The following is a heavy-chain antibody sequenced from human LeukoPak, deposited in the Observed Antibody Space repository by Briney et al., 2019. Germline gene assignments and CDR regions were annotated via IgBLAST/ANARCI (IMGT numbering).Heavy chain of an antibody. J-gene: IGHJ4*02. CDR2: ISSSSSYI. D-gene: IGHD6-19*01. V-gene: IGHV3-21*01. Sequence: AGGSLRLSCAASGFTFSSYFMNWVRQAPGEGLEWVSSISSSSSYIYYADSVKGRFTISRDNAKNSLYLQMNSLRAEDTAVYYCARDTAVAGREFDYWGQGTLVSVSS. CDR3: ARDTAVAGREFDY. CDR1: GFTFSSYF.